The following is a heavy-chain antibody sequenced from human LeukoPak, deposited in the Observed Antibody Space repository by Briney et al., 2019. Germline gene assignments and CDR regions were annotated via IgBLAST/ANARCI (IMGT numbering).Heavy chain of an antibody. V-gene: IGHV3-23*01. J-gene: IGHJ4*02. CDR1: GFTFSSYA. Sequence: GGSLRLSCAASGFTFSSYAMSWVRQAPGKGLEWVSAISGSGGSTYYADSVKGRFTISRDNSKNTLYLQMNGLRAEDTAVYYCAKDTDPTIFGVVIAHYFDYWGQGTLVTVSS. CDR2: ISGSGGST. D-gene: IGHD3-3*01. CDR3: AKDTDPTIFGVVIAHYFDY.